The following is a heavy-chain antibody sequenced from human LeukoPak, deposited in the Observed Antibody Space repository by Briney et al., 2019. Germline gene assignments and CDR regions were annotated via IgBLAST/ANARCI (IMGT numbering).Heavy chain of an antibody. D-gene: IGHD3-22*01. CDR1: GYTFTNYY. CDR3: ARAADYYDSSGPLDY. Sequence: GASVKVSCKASGYTFTNYYMHWVRQAPGQGLEWMGWINPNSGGTNYAQKFQGRVTMTRDTSISTAYMELSRLRSDDTAVYYCARAADYYDSSGPLDYWGQGTLVTVSS. J-gene: IGHJ4*02. V-gene: IGHV1-2*02. CDR2: INPNSGGT.